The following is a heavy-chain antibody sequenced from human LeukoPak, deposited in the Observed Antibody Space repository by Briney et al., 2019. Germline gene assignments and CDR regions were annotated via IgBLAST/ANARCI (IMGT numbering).Heavy chain of an antibody. CDR1: GFTFSSDW. CDR3: VRGVDS. D-gene: IGHD3-16*01. J-gene: IGHJ5*01. Sequence: PGGSLRLSCAASGFTFSSDWMHWVPQAPGKGLVCVSYINGDGSSTNYADSVRGRFTISRDNAKKTLYLQMNSLRDEDTAVYYCVRGVDSWGLGTLVTVSS. V-gene: IGHV3-74*01. CDR2: INGDGSST.